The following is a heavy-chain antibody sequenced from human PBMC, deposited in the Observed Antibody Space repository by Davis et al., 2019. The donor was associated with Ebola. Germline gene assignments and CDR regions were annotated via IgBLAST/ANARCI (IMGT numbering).Heavy chain of an antibody. D-gene: IGHD6-6*01. CDR3: AKDIQYSSYYYYGMDV. Sequence: PGGSLRLSCAASGFTFSSYGMHWVRQAPGKGLEWVAVISYDGSNKYYADSVKGRFTISRDNAKNSLYLQMNSLRAEDTALYYCAKDIQYSSYYYYGMDVWGQGTTVTVSS. CDR2: ISYDGSNK. CDR1: GFTFSSYG. V-gene: IGHV3-30*18. J-gene: IGHJ6*02.